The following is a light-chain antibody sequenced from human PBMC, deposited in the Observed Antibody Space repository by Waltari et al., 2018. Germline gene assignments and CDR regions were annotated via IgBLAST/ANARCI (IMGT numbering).Light chain of an antibody. CDR2: WAS. V-gene: IGKV4-1*01. J-gene: IGKJ1*01. Sequence: DIVINQSPDSLAVSLSERTTINCKSSQSVLYSSNNKNYLAWYQQRPGQPPKLLIYWASTRESGVPDRFSGSWSGTDFTLTISSLLAEDVAVYYCQQYYAIPRTFGQGTKVEIK. CDR3: QQYYAIPRT. CDR1: QSVLYSSNNKNY.